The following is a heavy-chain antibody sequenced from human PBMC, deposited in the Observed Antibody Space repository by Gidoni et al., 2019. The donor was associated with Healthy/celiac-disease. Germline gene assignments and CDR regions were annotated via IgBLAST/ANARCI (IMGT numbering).Heavy chain of an antibody. D-gene: IGHD6-13*01. CDR1: GFTFRSYA. Sequence: QVQLVESGGGVVQPWRSLRLSCAASGFTFRSYAMHWVRQAPGKGLEWVAVISYDGSNKYYADSVKGRFTISRDNSKNTLYLQMNSLRAEDTAVYYCARGFEVNSWPPYYFDYWGQGTLVTVSS. J-gene: IGHJ4*02. V-gene: IGHV3-30*04. CDR2: ISYDGSNK. CDR3: ARGFEVNSWPPYYFDY.